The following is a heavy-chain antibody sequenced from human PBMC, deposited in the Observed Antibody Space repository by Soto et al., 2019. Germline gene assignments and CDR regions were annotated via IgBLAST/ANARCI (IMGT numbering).Heavy chain of an antibody. CDR1: GFTFSSYA. V-gene: IGHV3-30*18. CDR2: MSYDGNNQ. CDR3: AKALGELSPESFDY. J-gene: IGHJ4*02. Sequence: QVQLVESGGGVVQPGRSLRLSCVASGFTFSSYAMHWVRQAPGKGLEWVAIMSYDGNNQYYADSVKGRFTISRDNCKHTLYLQMNSLRAEDTAVYYCAKALGELSPESFDYWGQGILVTVSS. D-gene: IGHD3-16*02.